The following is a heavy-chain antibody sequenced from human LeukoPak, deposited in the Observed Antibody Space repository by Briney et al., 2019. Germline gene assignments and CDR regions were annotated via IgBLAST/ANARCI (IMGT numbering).Heavy chain of an antibody. Sequence: GGSLRLSCAASGFTFSSYAMSWVRQAPGKGLEWVSLISGSGGTTYYADSVKGRFTISRHNSENTLYLQMNSLRAEDTAVYYCARQGRGYSYLFDSWGQGTLVTVSS. D-gene: IGHD5-18*01. J-gene: IGHJ4*02. CDR1: GFTFSSYA. V-gene: IGHV3-23*01. CDR3: ARQGRGYSYLFDS. CDR2: ISGSGGTT.